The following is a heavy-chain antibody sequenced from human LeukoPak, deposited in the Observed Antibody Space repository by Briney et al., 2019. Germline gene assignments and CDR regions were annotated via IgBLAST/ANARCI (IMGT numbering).Heavy chain of an antibody. CDR1: GGSISGYS. Sequence: SETLSLTCTVSGGSISGYSWSWIRQPPGKGLEWIGYTHYSGSSNYNPSLKSRVTISVDTSKDQFSLKVSSVTAADTAVYYCARCGRNNRGYYYMEDWGKGTTVTVSS. CDR3: ARCGRNNRGYYYMED. D-gene: IGHD2/OR15-2a*01. V-gene: IGHV4-59*01. J-gene: IGHJ6*03. CDR2: THYSGSS.